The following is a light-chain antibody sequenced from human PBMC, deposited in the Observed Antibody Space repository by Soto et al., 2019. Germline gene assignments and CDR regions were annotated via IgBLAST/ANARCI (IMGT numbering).Light chain of an antibody. CDR1: QDISNY. CDR3: QQYDNLPLP. Sequence: DVQMTQSPSSLSASVGDRVTITCQASQDISNYLNWYQQKPGTAPKLLIYDASNLETGVPSRFSGSGSGTDFTFTISSLQPEDIATDYCQQYDNLPLPFGGGTKVDIK. V-gene: IGKV1-33*01. J-gene: IGKJ4*01. CDR2: DAS.